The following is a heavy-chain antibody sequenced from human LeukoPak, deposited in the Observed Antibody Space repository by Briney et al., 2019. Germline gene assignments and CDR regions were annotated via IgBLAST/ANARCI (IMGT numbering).Heavy chain of an antibody. CDR2: INHSGST. V-gene: IGHV4-34*01. Sequence: SGTLSLTCAVYGGSFSGYYWSWIRQPPGKGQEWIGEINHSGSTNYNPSLKSRVTISVDTSKNQFSLKLSSVTAADTAVYYCARATSSGTAPIDYWGQGTLVTVSS. J-gene: IGHJ4*02. CDR3: ARATSSGTAPIDY. D-gene: IGHD3-10*01. CDR1: GGSFSGYY.